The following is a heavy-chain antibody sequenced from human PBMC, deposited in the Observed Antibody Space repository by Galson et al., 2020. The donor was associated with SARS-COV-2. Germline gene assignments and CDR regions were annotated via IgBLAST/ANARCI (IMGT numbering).Heavy chain of an antibody. J-gene: IGHJ4*02. CDR1: GYTFTSYY. CDR2: INPSGGST. V-gene: IGHV1-46*01. Sequence: ASVKVSCKASGYTFTSYYIHWVRQAPGQGLEWMGIINPSGGSTSYAQKFQGRVTMTRDTSTSTVYMELSSLRSEDTAVYYCAREERTRRWLQFPSYFDYWGQGTLVTVSS. D-gene: IGHD5-12*01. CDR3: AREERTRRWLQFPSYFDY.